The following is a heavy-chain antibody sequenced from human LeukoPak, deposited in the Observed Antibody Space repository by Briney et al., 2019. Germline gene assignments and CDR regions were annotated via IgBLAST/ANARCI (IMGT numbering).Heavy chain of an antibody. J-gene: IGHJ5*02. V-gene: IGHV4-31*03. D-gene: IGHD3-3*01. CDR3: ARGTPITIFGVVIPYWFDP. CDR2: IYYSGST. CDR1: GGSISSGGYY. Sequence: PSENLSLTCTVSGGSISSGGYYWSWIRQHPGKGLEWIGYIYYSGSTYYNPSLKSRVTISVDTSKNQFSLKLSSVTAADTAVYYCARGTPITIFGVVIPYWFDPWGQGTLVTISS.